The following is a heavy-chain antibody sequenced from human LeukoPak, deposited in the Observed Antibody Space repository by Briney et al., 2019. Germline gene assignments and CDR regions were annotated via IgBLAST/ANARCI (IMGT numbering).Heavy chain of an antibody. V-gene: IGHV1-2*06. CDR3: ARDLASAGRLYYFDY. J-gene: IGHJ4*02. Sequence: APVKVSCKASGYSFTGYYMHWVRQAPGQGLEWMGHINPNSGDTNYAQKFQGRVTMTRDTSISTVYLELSSLRSDDTAVYYCARDLASAGRLYYFDYWGQGTLVTVSS. D-gene: IGHD6-13*01. CDR1: GYSFTGYY. CDR2: INPNSGDT.